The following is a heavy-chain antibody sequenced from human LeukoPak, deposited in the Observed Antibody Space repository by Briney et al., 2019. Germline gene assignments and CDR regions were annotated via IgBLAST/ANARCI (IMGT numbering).Heavy chain of an antibody. CDR2: ISGSDGPT. V-gene: IGHV3-23*01. D-gene: IGHD3-10*01. Sequence: PGGSLRLSCAASGFTFSTYGMSWVRQAPGRGLESLSRISGSDGPTQYADSVKGRFTIGRDNAKSTQYLQMNSLRAEDTAVYYCAKGFDYYGSFDPWGQGTPVTVSS. J-gene: IGHJ5*02. CDR3: AKGFDYYGSFDP. CDR1: GFTFSTYG.